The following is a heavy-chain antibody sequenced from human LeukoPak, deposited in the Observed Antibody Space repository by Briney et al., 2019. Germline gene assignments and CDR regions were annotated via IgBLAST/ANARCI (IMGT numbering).Heavy chain of an antibody. J-gene: IGHJ5*02. CDR1: GGTFSSYA. D-gene: IGHD3-9*01. V-gene: IGHV1-69*04. CDR2: IIPIFGIA. Sequence: GASVKVSCKASGGTFSSYAISWVRQAPGQGLEWMGRIIPIFGIANYAQKFQGRVTITADKSTSTAYMELSSLRSEDTAVYYCARGQGDWLLSDNWFDPWGQGTLVTVSS. CDR3: ARGQGDWLLSDNWFDP.